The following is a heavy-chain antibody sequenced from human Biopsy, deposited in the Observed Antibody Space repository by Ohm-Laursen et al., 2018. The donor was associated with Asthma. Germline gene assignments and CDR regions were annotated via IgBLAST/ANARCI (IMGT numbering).Heavy chain of an antibody. CDR1: GYTFINYA. V-gene: IGHV1-3*01. CDR2: INAGNGNT. D-gene: IGHD3-9*01. CDR3: ARTYYDFLTGQVNDALDM. J-gene: IGHJ3*02. Sequence: ASVKVSCKASGYTFINYAIHWVRQAPGQRLEWMGWINAGNGNTKYSEKFQGRVTITRDTSASTAYMDLSSLRSEDTAVYYCARTYYDFLTGQVNDALDMWGQGTVVTVSS.